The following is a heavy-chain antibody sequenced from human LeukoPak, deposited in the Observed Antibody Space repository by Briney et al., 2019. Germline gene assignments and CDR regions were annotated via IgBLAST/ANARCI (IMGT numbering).Heavy chain of an antibody. J-gene: IGHJ6*02. CDR3: ATGARVVVPAATYYYYYGMDV. CDR2: MNPNSGNT. D-gene: IGHD2-2*01. V-gene: IGHV1-8*01. Sequence: ASVKVSCKASGYTFTSYDINWLRQATGQGLEWMGWMNPNSGNTGYAQKFQGRVTMTRNTSISTAYMELSSLRSEDTAVYYCATGARVVVPAATYYYYYGMDVWGQGTTVTVSS. CDR1: GYTFTSYD.